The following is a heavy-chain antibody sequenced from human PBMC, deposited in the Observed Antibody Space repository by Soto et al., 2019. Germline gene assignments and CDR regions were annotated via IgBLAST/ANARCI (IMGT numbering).Heavy chain of an antibody. CDR3: AHGSCSSADCYTKPYLDY. Sequence: QITLKESGPTLVKPTQTLTLTCTFSGFSLSTTAEGVGWIRQPPGKALEWLALIYWDDDERYSPSLKSRLTITKDTSKNQVVLTMTNVDPVDTATYYCAHGSCSSADCYTKPYLDYWGQGILVTVSS. CDR1: GFSLSTTAEG. CDR2: IYWDDDE. D-gene: IGHD2-2*02. V-gene: IGHV2-5*02. J-gene: IGHJ4*02.